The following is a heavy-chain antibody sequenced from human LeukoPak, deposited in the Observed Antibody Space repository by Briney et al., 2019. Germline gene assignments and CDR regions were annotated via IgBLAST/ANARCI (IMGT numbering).Heavy chain of an antibody. CDR2: ISWNSGSI. CDR1: KFTFDDYA. Sequence: GRSLRLSCAASKFTFDDYAMHWVRQAPGKGLEWVSGISWNSGSIGYADSVKGRFTISRDNAKNSLYLQMNSLRAEDTALYYCAKSSREDSSGWFDYWGQGTLVTVSS. J-gene: IGHJ4*02. CDR3: AKSSREDSSGWFDY. D-gene: IGHD6-19*01. V-gene: IGHV3-9*01.